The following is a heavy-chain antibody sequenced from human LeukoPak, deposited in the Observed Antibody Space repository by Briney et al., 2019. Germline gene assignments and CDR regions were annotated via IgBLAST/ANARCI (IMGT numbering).Heavy chain of an antibody. CDR1: GGSISSYY. Sequence: ASETLSLTCTVSGGSISSYYWSWIRQPPGKGLEWIGYIYYSGSTNYNPSLKSRVTISVDTSKNQFSLKLSSVTAADTAVYYCARVSYDYGDPQLVYWGQGTLVTVSS. CDR2: IYYSGST. CDR3: ARVSYDYGDPQLVY. V-gene: IGHV4-59*01. D-gene: IGHD4-17*01. J-gene: IGHJ4*02.